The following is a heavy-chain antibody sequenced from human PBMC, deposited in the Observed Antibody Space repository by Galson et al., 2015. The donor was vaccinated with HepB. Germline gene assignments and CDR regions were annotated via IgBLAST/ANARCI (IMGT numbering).Heavy chain of an antibody. V-gene: IGHV4-4*07. CDR2: IYTSGST. D-gene: IGHD6-13*01. Sequence: SETLSLTCTVSGGSINAYHWTWIRQPAGKGLEWIGRIYTSGSTSYNPSLRSRVTMSVDTSKNHFSLKLSSVTAADTAVYYCARVLQHGNSWAFDYWGQGTLVTVSS. CDR3: ARVLQHGNSWAFDY. CDR1: GGSINAYH. J-gene: IGHJ4*02.